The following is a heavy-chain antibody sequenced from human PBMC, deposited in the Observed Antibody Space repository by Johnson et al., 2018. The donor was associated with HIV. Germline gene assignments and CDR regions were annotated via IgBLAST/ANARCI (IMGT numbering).Heavy chain of an antibody. Sequence: VQLVESGGGLIQPGGSLRLSCAASWFTVSSNYMSWVRQAPGKGLEWVSVIYSGGSTYYADSVKGRFTISRDNSKNTLYLPMNSLRAEDTAVDYCAKGLVAAALRWGGAFDIWGQGTMVTVSS. J-gene: IGHJ3*02. V-gene: IGHV3-53*01. CDR2: IYSGGST. CDR1: WFTVSSNY. D-gene: IGHD2-2*01. CDR3: AKGLVAAALRWGGAFDI.